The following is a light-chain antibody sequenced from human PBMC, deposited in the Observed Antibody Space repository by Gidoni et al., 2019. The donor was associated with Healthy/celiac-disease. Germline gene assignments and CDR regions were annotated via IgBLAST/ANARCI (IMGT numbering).Light chain of an antibody. Sequence: QAVVTQEPSLTVSPGGTVTLTCGSSTGAVTSGHYPYWFPQKPGQAPRTLLYDTSNKHSWTPARFSGSLLGGKAALTLSGAQPEDEAEYYCLLSYSGARGVFGGGTKLTVL. J-gene: IGLJ3*02. CDR3: LLSYSGARGV. V-gene: IGLV7-46*01. CDR2: DTS. CDR1: TGAVTSGHY.